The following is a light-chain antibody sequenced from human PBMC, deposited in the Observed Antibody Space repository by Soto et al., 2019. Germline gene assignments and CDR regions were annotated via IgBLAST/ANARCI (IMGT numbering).Light chain of an antibody. CDR3: QQANSFPIT. CDR1: QGIRSW. V-gene: IGKV1-12*01. J-gene: IGKJ5*01. CDR2: AAS. Sequence: DIQMTQSPSSVSASVGDRVTITCRASQGIRSWLAWYQQKPGTAPKLLIYAASTLQSGVPSRFSGSGSGTDFSLTISSLQPDDFATYDCQQANSFPITFGQGTRLEIK.